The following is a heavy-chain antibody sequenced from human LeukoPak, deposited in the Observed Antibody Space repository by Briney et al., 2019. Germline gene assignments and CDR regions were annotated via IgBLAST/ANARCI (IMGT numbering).Heavy chain of an antibody. CDR2: ISHSGST. CDR3: ARAVPLPGLFDY. V-gene: IGHV4-34*01. D-gene: IGHD3-22*01. CDR1: GGSFSGYY. J-gene: IGHJ4*02. Sequence: KPSETLSLTCAVYGGSFSGYYWSWIRQPPGKGLEWIGEISHSGSTNYNPSLKSRVTISVDTSKNQFSLKLSSVTAADTAVYYCARAVPLPGLFDYWGQGTLVTVSS.